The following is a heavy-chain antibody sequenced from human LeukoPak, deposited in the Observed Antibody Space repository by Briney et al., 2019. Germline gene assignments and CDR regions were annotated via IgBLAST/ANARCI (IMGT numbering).Heavy chain of an antibody. CDR3: ARDYCSAGSCYIDAFDI. V-gene: IGHV1-46*01. CDR2: INPSGGST. Sequence: ASVKVSCNASGYTFTSYYMHWVRQAPGQGLEWMGIINPSGGSTSYAQKFQGRVTMTRDMSTSTVYMELSSLRSEDTAVYYCARDYCSAGSCYIDAFDIWGQGTMVTVSS. D-gene: IGHD2-15*01. CDR1: GYTFTSYY. J-gene: IGHJ3*02.